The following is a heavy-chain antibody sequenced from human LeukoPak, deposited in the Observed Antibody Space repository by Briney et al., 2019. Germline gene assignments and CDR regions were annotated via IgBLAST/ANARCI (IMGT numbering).Heavy chain of an antibody. CDR1: GGSISSGTYY. J-gene: IGHJ4*02. Sequence: SETLSLTCTVSGGSISSGTYYWTWIRQPAGKGLEWIGRIYTTGSTNYNPSLKSRVTMSTDTSKNQFSLKLSSVTVADTAVYYCARVTTGGYYNCWGQGTLVTVSS. V-gene: IGHV4-61*02. CDR2: IYTTGST. CDR3: ARVTTGGYYNC. D-gene: IGHD3-22*01.